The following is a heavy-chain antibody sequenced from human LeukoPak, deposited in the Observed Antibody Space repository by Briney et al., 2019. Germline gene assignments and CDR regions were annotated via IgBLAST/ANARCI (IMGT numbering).Heavy chain of an antibody. V-gene: IGHV3-7*01. CDR2: IKQDGSEK. CDR1: GFTFSNYW. J-gene: IGHJ6*03. D-gene: IGHD2-2*02. CDR3: AREQYCSSTSCYTGLYYYYYMDV. Sequence: GGSLRLSCAASGFTFSNYWMSWVRQAPGKGLEWVANIKQDGSEKYYVDSVKGRFTISRDNAKNSLYLQMNSLRAEDTAVYYCAREQYCSSTSCYTGLYYYYYMDVWGKGTTVTVSS.